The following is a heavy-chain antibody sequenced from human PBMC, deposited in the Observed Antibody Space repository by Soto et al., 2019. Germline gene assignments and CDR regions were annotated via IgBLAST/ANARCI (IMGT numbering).Heavy chain of an antibody. CDR2: IIPIFGTA. D-gene: IGHD3-10*01. Sequence: QVQLVQSGAEVKKPGSSVKVSCKASGGTFSSYVISWVRQAPGQGLEWMGGIIPIFGTANYAQKFQGRVTITADESTSTAYMELSSLRSEDTAVYYCARGGITMVRGVHFGGMDVWGQGTTVTVSS. J-gene: IGHJ6*02. CDR3: ARGGITMVRGVHFGGMDV. CDR1: GGTFSSYV. V-gene: IGHV1-69*01.